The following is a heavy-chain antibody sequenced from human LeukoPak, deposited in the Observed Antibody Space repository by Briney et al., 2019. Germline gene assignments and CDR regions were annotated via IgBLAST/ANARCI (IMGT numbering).Heavy chain of an antibody. J-gene: IGHJ4*02. D-gene: IGHD5-12*01. CDR1: GFSFSSYA. V-gene: IGHV3-23*01. CDR3: AKARGVATNYGALDY. CDR2: ISASGGTT. Sequence: PGGSLRLSGAATGFSFSSYAMYWVRQAPGEGLEWVSVISASGGTTYYAESVKGRFTISRDKSTSILYLQINSLRVEDTAVYYCAKARGVATNYGALDYWGQGTLVTVSS.